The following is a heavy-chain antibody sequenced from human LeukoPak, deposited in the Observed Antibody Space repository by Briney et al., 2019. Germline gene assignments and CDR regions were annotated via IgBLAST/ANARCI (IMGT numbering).Heavy chain of an antibody. J-gene: IGHJ3*02. Sequence: ASVKVSCKASGYTFTSYDINWVRQATGQGLEWMGWMNPNSGNTGYAQKFQGRVTMTRNTSISTAYMELGSLRSEDTAVYYCARGPDYYGSGSLDAFDIWGQGTMVTVSS. V-gene: IGHV1-8*01. D-gene: IGHD3-10*01. CDR1: GYTFTSYD. CDR3: ARGPDYYGSGSLDAFDI. CDR2: MNPNSGNT.